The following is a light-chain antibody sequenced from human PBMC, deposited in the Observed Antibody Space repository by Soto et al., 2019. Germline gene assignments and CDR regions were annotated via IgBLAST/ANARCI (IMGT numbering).Light chain of an antibody. V-gene: IGLV1-40*01. CDR1: SSNIGAGYD. CDR3: QSYASSLSGYV. J-gene: IGLJ1*01. CDR2: GNS. Sequence: QSVLTQPPSVSGAPGQRVTISCTGSSSNIGAGYDVHWYQQLPGTAPKLLIYGNSNRPSGVPDRFSGSKSGTSASLAITGLKAEDEADYYCQSYASSLSGYVFGTGTELTV.